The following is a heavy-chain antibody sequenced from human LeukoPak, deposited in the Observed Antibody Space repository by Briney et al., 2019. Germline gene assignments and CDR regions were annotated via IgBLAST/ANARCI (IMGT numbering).Heavy chain of an antibody. CDR2: IKQDGSEK. J-gene: IGHJ4*02. V-gene: IGHV3-7*03. CDR3: AKGHSSTWYGVYFDY. D-gene: IGHD6-13*01. CDR1: GFTFSGYW. Sequence: PGGSLRLSCAASGFTFSGYWMIWVRQAPGKGLEWVANIKQDGSEKYYVDSVKGRFTISRDNAKNSLYLQMNSLRADDTALYYCAKGHSSTWYGVYFDYWGQGTLVTVSS.